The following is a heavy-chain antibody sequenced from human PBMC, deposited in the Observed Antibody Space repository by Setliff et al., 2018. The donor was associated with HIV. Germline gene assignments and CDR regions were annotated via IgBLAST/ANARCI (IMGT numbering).Heavy chain of an antibody. V-gene: IGHV3-9*01. J-gene: IGHJ6*03. CDR2: ISWNRAYI. Sequence: GGSLRLSCAASGFIFEDFGMNWVRQVPGKGLEWVAGISWNRAYIAYGDSVRGRFTISRDNSKKSLYLQMNSLRAEDTAVYYCVRDYGSGTNFFYSMDVWGKGTTVTVSS. CDR3: VRDYGSGTNFFYSMDV. CDR1: GFIFEDFG. D-gene: IGHD3-10*01.